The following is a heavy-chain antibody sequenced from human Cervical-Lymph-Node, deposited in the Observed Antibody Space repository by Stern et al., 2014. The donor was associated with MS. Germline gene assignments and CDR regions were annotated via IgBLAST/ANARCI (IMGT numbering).Heavy chain of an antibody. Sequence: EMQLVESGGTLVQPGGSLRLSCAASGFTFSSYAMSWVRQAPGKGLEWVSVISGSDGSTFYADSVKVRFTISRDNSKNTLFLQMNSLRAEDTAVYYCAKVYGSGPFDYWGQGTLVTVSS. V-gene: IGHV3-23*04. CDR1: GFTFSSYA. CDR3: AKVYGSGPFDY. D-gene: IGHD6-19*01. CDR2: ISGSDGST. J-gene: IGHJ4*02.